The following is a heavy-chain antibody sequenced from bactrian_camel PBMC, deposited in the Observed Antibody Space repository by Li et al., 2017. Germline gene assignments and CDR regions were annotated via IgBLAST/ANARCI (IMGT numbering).Heavy chain of an antibody. D-gene: IGHD5*01. CDR3: ATDPLRGLNY. CDR1: GFTVSSYW. Sequence: QVQLVESGGGLVQPGGSLRLSCAASGFTVSSYWMYWVRQAPGKGLEWVAAINSVGGITYYTDSEKGRFTISRDNAKNTLYLQMNSLKTEDTAVYYCATDPLRGLNYWGQGTQVTVS. J-gene: IGHJ4*01. V-gene: IGHV3S1*01. CDR2: INSVGGIT.